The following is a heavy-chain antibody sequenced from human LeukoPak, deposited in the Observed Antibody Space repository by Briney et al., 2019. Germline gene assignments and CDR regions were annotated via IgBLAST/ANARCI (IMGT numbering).Heavy chain of an antibody. CDR1: GGSISSYY. Sequence: SETLSLTCTVSGGSISSYYWNWIRQPPGKGLEWIGYISYSGSTNYNPSLKSRVTISVDTSKNQFSLKLSSVTAADTAVYYCARGEYSSSWFDYYYYYGMDVWGQGTTVTVSS. D-gene: IGHD6-13*01. J-gene: IGHJ6*02. CDR3: ARGEYSSSWFDYYYYYGMDV. V-gene: IGHV4-59*12. CDR2: ISYSGST.